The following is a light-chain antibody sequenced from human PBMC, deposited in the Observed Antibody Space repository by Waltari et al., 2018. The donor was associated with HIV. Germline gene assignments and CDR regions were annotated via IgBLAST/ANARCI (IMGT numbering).Light chain of an antibody. CDR1: QSVGNY. Sequence: EIVLTQPPATLSLSQGETATLSCRASQSVGNYLAWYQHKPGQAPKLLIYDGSNRASGVPARFSVSGSGTDFTLTISSLEPEDIAVYYCQQHSNLPQLTFGGGTKVEIK. J-gene: IGKJ4*01. V-gene: IGKV3-11*01. CDR2: DGS. CDR3: QQHSNLPQLT.